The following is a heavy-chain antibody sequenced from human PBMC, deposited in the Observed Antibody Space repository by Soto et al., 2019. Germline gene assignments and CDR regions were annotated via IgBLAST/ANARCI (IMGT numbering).Heavy chain of an antibody. CDR2: ISTYNGDT. CDR3: AREGVAPYYYYGMDV. J-gene: IGHJ6*02. V-gene: IGHV1-18*01. CDR1: GYTFTISG. Sequence: VASVKVSCKASGYTFTISGIIWVRQATGQGLEWMGWISTYNGDTNYAQTFQGRVTMTTDTSTSTVHMEVRSLRSDDTAVYYCAREGVAPYYYYGMDVWGQGTPVTVS. D-gene: IGHD5-12*01.